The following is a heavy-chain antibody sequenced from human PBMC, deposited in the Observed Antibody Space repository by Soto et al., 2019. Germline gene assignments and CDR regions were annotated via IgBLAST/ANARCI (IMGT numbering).Heavy chain of an antibody. V-gene: IGHV1-69*13. CDR2: IIPIFGTA. D-gene: IGHD4-17*01. CDR3: ARLATTVVTSYYYYGMDV. Sequence: SVKVSCKASGGTFSSYAISCVRRAPGQGLEWMGGIIPIFGTANYAQKFQGRVTITADESTSTAYMELSSLRSEDTAVYYCARLATTVVTSYYYYGMDVWGQGTTVTVSS. CDR1: GGTFSSYA. J-gene: IGHJ6*02.